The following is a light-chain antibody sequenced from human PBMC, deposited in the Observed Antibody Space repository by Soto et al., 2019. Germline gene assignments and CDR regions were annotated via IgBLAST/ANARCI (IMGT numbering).Light chain of an antibody. J-gene: IGKJ1*01. CDR1: QSVSSN. CDR3: QQYNKWRT. CDR2: GAS. Sequence: EIVMTQSPATLSVSPGERATLSCRASQSVSSNLAWYQQKPGQAPRLLIYGASTRATGIPARISGSGSGTEFTLTITSLQSEDFAVYYCQQYNKWRTFGQGTKGDIK. V-gene: IGKV3-15*01.